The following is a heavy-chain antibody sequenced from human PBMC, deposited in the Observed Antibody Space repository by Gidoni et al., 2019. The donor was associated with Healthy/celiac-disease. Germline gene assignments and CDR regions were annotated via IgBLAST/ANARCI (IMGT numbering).Heavy chain of an antibody. Sequence: QVQLVESGGGVVQPGGSLSLSCSASGFTFSCYGMHWVRQAPGKGLEWVSFIRYEGSNKYYADSVKGRFTISRDNSKNTLYLQMNSLRAEDTAVYYCAKGRGGYLDYWGQGTLVTVSS. CDR2: IRYEGSNK. V-gene: IGHV3-30*02. CDR1: GFTFSCYG. D-gene: IGHD2-15*01. J-gene: IGHJ4*02. CDR3: AKGRGGYLDY.